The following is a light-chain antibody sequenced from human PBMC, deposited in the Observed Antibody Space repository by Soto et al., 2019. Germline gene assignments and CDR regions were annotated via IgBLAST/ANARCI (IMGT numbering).Light chain of an antibody. Sequence: EILMTQSPATLSVSPGEGAILSCRASQGIGTALAWYQQKPGQTPRLLIYDASTRATGVPARFSGSGSGTEFILTINSLQSEDFAVYYCQQYKIYSQTFGQGTRVEIK. CDR3: QQYKIYSQT. CDR2: DAS. CDR1: QGIGTA. V-gene: IGKV3-15*01. J-gene: IGKJ1*01.